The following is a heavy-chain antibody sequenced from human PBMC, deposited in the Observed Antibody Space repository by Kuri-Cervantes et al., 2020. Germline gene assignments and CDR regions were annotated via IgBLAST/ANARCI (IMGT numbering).Heavy chain of an antibody. CDR3: ARETVTTYYYYYYGMDV. Sequence: GESLKISCAASGFTFSSYSMNWVRQAPGKGLEWVAVIWYDGSNKYYADSVKGRFTISRDNSKNTLYLQMNSLRAEDTAVYYCARETVTTYYYYYYGMDVWGQGTTVTVSS. V-gene: IGHV3-33*08. CDR1: GFTFSSYS. CDR2: IWYDGSNK. D-gene: IGHD4-17*01. J-gene: IGHJ6*02.